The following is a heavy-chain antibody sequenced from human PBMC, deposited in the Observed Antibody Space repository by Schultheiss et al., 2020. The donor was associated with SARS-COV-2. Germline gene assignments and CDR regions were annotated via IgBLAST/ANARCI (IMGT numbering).Heavy chain of an antibody. Sequence: GESLKISCAASGFTFSSYAMSWVRQAPGKGLEWVSAISGSGGSTYYADSVKGRFTISRDNSKNTLYLQMNSLRAEDTAVYYCARDMRPSSTSCYMWCYYYYYGMDVWGQGTTVTVSS. CDR1: GFTFSSYA. J-gene: IGHJ6*02. CDR2: ISGSGGST. V-gene: IGHV3-23*01. D-gene: IGHD2-2*02. CDR3: ARDMRPSSTSCYMWCYYYYYGMDV.